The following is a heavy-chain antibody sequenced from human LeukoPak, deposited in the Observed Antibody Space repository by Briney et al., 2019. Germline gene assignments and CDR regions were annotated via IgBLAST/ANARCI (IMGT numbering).Heavy chain of an antibody. V-gene: IGHV4-38-2*01. D-gene: IGHD3-10*01. CDR3: ARAGWIITSGIDY. Sequence: SETLSLTCGVSGYPISRGYYWAWIRQPPGKGLKWIGTIYHIGSTYYTPSLGSRVTISVDTSKNEFSLNLKSVTVADTAVYYCARAGWIITSGIDYWGQGALVTVSS. J-gene: IGHJ4*02. CDR2: IYHIGST. CDR1: GYPISRGYY.